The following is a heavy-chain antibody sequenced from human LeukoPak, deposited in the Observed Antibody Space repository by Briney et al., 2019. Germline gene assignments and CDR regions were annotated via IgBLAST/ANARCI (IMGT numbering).Heavy chain of an antibody. CDR1: GYTFTGYY. V-gene: IGHV1-2*02. CDR3: ARGHYDILTGYYMPTTNFDY. D-gene: IGHD3-9*01. Sequence: ASVKVSCKASGYTFTGYYMHWVRQAPGQGLEWMGWINPNSGGTNYAQKLQGRVTMTTDTSTSTAYMELRSLRSDDTAVYYCARGHYDILTGYYMPTTNFDYWGQGTLVTVSS. J-gene: IGHJ4*02. CDR2: INPNSGGT.